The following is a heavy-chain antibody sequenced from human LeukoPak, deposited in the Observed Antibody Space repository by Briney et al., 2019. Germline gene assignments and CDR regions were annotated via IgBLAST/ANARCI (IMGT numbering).Heavy chain of an antibody. CDR1: GFTFSSYA. V-gene: IGHV3-30*04. Sequence: LPGGSLRLPCAASGFTFSSYAMHWVRQAPGKGLEWVAVISYDGSNKYYADSVKGRFTISRDNSKSTLYLQMNSLRAEDTAVYYCAREIGTGSYYNVYYYGMDVWGKGTTVTVSS. D-gene: IGHD3-10*01. J-gene: IGHJ6*04. CDR2: ISYDGSNK. CDR3: AREIGTGSYYNVYYYGMDV.